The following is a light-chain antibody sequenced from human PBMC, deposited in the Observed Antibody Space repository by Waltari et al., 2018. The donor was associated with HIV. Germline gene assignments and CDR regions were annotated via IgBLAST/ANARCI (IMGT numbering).Light chain of an antibody. Sequence: SALTQPPSASGSPGQSVTISCTGTSSDVGVSNFVSWYQQHPGKAPKLLIFEATKRPSGVPDRFSGSKSGNTASLTVSGLQAEDEADYYCSSYAGSSTLMFGGGTKLTVL. J-gene: IGLJ3*02. CDR3: SSYAGSSTLM. CDR1: SSDVGVSNF. V-gene: IGLV2-8*01. CDR2: EAT.